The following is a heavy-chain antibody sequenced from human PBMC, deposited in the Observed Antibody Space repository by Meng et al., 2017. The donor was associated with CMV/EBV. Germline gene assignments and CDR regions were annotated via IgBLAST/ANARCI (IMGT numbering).Heavy chain of an antibody. CDR3: ARGGANMVRGLLDWFDP. CDR1: GFTFSSYW. V-gene: IGHV3-74*01. D-gene: IGHD3-10*01. CDR2: INSDGSST. Sequence: GGSLRLSCAASGFTFSSYWMHWVRQAPGKGLVWVSRINSDGSSTSYADSVKGRFTISRDNAKNTLYLQMNSLRAEDTAVYYCARGGANMVRGLLDWFDPWGQGTLVTVPQ. J-gene: IGHJ5*02.